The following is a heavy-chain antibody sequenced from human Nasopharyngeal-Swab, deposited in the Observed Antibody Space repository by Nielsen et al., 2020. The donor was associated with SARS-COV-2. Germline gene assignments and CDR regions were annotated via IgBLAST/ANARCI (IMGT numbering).Heavy chain of an antibody. Sequence: WIRQPPGKGLEWIGHIYYSGSTNYNPSLKSRVTISVDTSKNQFSLKLSSVTAADTAVYYCARSGIAVAGRPWRNWLDPWGQGTLVTVSS. V-gene: IGHV4-59*01. CDR2: IYYSGST. D-gene: IGHD6-19*01. J-gene: IGHJ5*02. CDR3: ARSGIAVAGRPWRNWLDP.